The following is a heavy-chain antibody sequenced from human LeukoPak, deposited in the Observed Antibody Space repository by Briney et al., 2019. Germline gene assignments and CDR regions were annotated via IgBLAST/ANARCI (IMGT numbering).Heavy chain of an antibody. CDR1: EFTFDDYA. V-gene: IGHV3-9*01. D-gene: IGHD4-11*01. J-gene: IGHJ6*02. CDR3: ARDSRAGSNWIYYYHMDV. CDR2: TNWSSGYK. Sequence: GGSLRLSCAASEFTFDDYAMHWVRQAPGKGLEWVAGTNWSSGYKGYADSVKGRFTVSRDNAKNSLFLQMNSLRPEDTALYYCARDSRAGSNWIYYYHMDVWGQGTTVIVSS.